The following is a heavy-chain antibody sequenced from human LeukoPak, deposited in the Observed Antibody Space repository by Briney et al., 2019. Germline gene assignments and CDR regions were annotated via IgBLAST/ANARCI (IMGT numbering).Heavy chain of an antibody. J-gene: IGHJ4*02. Sequence: PGGSLRLSCAASGFTFSSYAMSWVRQAPGKGLEWVSAISGSGGSTYYADSVKGRFTISRDNSKNTLYLQMNSLRAEDTAVYYCAKDDRIAVAGTAGRYWGQGTLVTVSS. CDR1: GFTFSSYA. D-gene: IGHD6-13*01. CDR3: AKDDRIAVAGTAGRY. V-gene: IGHV3-23*01. CDR2: ISGSGGST.